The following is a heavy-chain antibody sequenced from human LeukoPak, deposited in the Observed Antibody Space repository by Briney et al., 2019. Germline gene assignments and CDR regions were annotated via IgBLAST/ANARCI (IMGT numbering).Heavy chain of an antibody. D-gene: IGHD3-10*01. CDR1: GGSISSSSYF. Sequence: SETLSLTCTVSGGSISSSSYFWGWIRQPPGKGLEWIGSIHYSGSTYFNPSLKSRVTISVDTSNNQFSLKLSSVTAADTAVYYCARDSPGDYFVYWGQGTLVTVSS. V-gene: IGHV4-39*07. CDR3: ARDSPGDYFVY. J-gene: IGHJ4*02. CDR2: IHYSGST.